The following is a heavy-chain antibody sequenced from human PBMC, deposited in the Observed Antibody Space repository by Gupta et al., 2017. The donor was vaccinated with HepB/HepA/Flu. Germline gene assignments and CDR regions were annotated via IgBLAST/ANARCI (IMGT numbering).Heavy chain of an antibody. CDR3: AKFDVDLDF. J-gene: IGHJ4*02. CDR1: GFTFRSYT. V-gene: IGHV3-23*01. CDR2: ISGGGGTT. Sequence: EVQLLESGGNLVQPGGSLRLPCAASGFTFRSYTMSWVGPAPRKGLEWVAAISGGGGTTYYAGSVKGRFTISRDNSKNTLYLQLNSLRAEDTAVYYCAKFDVDLDFWGQGTLVTVSS. D-gene: IGHD3-10*02.